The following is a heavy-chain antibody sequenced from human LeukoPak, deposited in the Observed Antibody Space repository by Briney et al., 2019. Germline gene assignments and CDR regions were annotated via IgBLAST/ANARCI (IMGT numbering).Heavy chain of an antibody. J-gene: IGHJ4*02. CDR1: GYTFTSYG. CDR2: ISAYNGNT. D-gene: IGHD3-22*01. CDR3: ARDRYYYDSSGYPPPLDY. Sequence: ASVNDSCKASGYTFTSYGISWVRQAPGQGLAWVGWISAYNGNTNYAQKLQGRVTMTTDTSTSTAYMELRSLRSDDTAVYYCARDRYYYDSSGYPPPLDYWGQGTLVTVSS. V-gene: IGHV1-18*01.